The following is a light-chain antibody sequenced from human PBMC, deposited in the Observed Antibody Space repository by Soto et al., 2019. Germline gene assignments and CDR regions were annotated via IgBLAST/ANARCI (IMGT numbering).Light chain of an antibody. CDR3: AAWDASLSACV. CDR1: DSNIGSNS. CDR2: HSN. J-gene: IGLJ1*01. V-gene: IGLV1-47*02. Sequence: QSVLTQPPSASGTAGQVVTISCSGGDSNIGSNSVYWYQHLPRMAPKLLIYHSNQRPSGVPDRFSGSRSGTSASLAIVGLRSEDEAIYYCAAWDASLSACVFGNGTKVTV.